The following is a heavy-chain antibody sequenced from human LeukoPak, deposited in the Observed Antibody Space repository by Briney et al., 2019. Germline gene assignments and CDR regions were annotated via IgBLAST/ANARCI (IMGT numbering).Heavy chain of an antibody. V-gene: IGHV3-23*01. D-gene: IGHD4-17*01. CDR1: GFTFTSYA. Sequence: PGGSLRLSCAASGFTFTSYAMSWVRQAPGKGLEWVSAISGSGGSTYYADSVKGRFTISRDNSKNTLYLQMNSLRAEDTAVYYCAKGGSDYGDYGDCYYYGMDVWGQGTTVTVSS. J-gene: IGHJ6*02. CDR3: AKGGSDYGDYGDCYYYGMDV. CDR2: ISGSGGST.